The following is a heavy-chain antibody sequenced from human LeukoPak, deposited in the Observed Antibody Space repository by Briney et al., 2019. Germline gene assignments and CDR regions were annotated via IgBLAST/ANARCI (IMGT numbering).Heavy chain of an antibody. Sequence: GGSLRLSCAASGFTFSSYEMNWVRQAPGKGLEWVSYISSSGSTIYYADSVKGRFTISRDNAKNSLYLQMNSLRAEDTAVYYCARDLGVVVMGDYWVQGTLVTVSS. V-gene: IGHV3-48*03. CDR3: ARDLGVVVMGDY. D-gene: IGHD2/OR15-2a*01. CDR1: GFTFSSYE. CDR2: ISSSGSTI. J-gene: IGHJ4*02.